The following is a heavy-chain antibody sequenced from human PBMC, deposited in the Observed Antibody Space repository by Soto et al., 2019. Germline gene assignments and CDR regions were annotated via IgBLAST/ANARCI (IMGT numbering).Heavy chain of an antibody. CDR2: IYHSGST. CDR3: ARTMVAPITWWFDP. V-gene: IGHV4-4*02. D-gene: IGHD5-12*01. Sequence: SETLSLTCAVSGGSISSSNWWSCVRQPPGKGLEWIGEIYHSGSTSYNPSLKSRVTISVDKSKNQFSLKLSSVTAADTAFYYCARTMVAPITWWFDPWGQGTLVTVSS. CDR1: GGSISSSNW. J-gene: IGHJ5*02.